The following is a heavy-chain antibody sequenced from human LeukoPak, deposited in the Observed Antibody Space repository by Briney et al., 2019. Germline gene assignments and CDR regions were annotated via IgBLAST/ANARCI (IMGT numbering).Heavy chain of an antibody. D-gene: IGHD3-10*01. J-gene: IGHJ6*03. CDR3: AREGPRQLALMVRGVIGYYYYYYMDV. Sequence: YPSETLSLTCAVYGGSFSGYYWSWIRQPAGKGLEWIGRIYTSGSTNYNPSLKSRVTMSVDTSKNQFSLKLSSVTAADTAVYYCAREGPRQLALMVRGVIGYYYYYYMDVWGKGTTVTISS. CDR1: GGSFSGYY. V-gene: IGHV4-4*07. CDR2: IYTSGST.